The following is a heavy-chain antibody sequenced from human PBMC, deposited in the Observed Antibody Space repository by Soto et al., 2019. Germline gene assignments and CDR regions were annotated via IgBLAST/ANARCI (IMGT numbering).Heavy chain of an antibody. CDR2: IDPSDSYT. CDR3: ARSPTYYYDSRDYYGMDV. J-gene: IGHJ6*02. CDR1: GYSLTSYW. Sequence: GESLKISCKGSGYSLTSYWISWVRQMPGKGLEWMGRIDPSDSYTNYSPSFQGHVTISADKSISTAYLQWSSLKASDTAMYYCARSPTYYYDSRDYYGMDVWGQGTTVTVSS. V-gene: IGHV5-10-1*01. D-gene: IGHD3-22*01.